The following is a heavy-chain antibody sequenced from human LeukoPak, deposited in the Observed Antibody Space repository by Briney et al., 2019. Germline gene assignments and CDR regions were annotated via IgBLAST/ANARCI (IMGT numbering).Heavy chain of an antibody. CDR1: GFTFSSYA. Sequence: GGSLRLSCAASGFTFSSYAMSWVRQAPGKGLEWVSAISGSGGSTYYADSVKGRFTISRDNSKNTLYLQMNSLRAEDTAVYYCANGHGVGYYYGYFDYWGQGTLVTVSS. J-gene: IGHJ4*02. V-gene: IGHV3-23*01. D-gene: IGHD3-22*01. CDR3: ANGHGVGYYYGYFDY. CDR2: ISGSGGST.